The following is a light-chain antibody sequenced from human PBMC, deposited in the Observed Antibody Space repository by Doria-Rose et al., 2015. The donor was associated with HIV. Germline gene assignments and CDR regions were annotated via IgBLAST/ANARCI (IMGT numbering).Light chain of an antibody. V-gene: IGKV4-1*01. CDR2: CAS. CDR3: QQYYDTPS. Sequence: DIRVTQSPESLGMSLGERATLNCKSNQSLLYTSKNYLAWYQQKPGQPSTLLIYCASTRQSGVPARFSGSGSGTDFTLTISSLEAEDVAVYYCQQYYDTPSFGPGTTVDVK. J-gene: IGKJ3*01. CDR1: QSLLYTSKNY.